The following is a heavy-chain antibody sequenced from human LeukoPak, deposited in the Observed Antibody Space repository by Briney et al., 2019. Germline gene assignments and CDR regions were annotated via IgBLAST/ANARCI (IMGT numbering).Heavy chain of an antibody. D-gene: IGHD7-27*01. CDR1: GSIFSSHT. CDR3: ARGDDYLGLDY. Sequence: GGSLRLSCAASGSIFSSHTMNWVRQAPGKGLEWVSSIRSGSSYINYADSVKGRFTISRDNTKNSLYLQMNTLRADDTAVYYCARGDDYLGLDYWGQGTLVTVSS. J-gene: IGHJ4*02. V-gene: IGHV3-21*01. CDR2: IRSGSSYI.